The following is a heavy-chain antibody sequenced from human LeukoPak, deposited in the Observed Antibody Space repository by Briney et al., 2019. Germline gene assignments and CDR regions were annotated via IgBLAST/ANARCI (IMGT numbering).Heavy chain of an antibody. CDR2: IYYSGST. V-gene: IGHV4-59*08. J-gene: IGHJ4*02. D-gene: IGHD3-22*01. CDR1: GGSISSYY. Sequence: SETLSLTCTVSGGSISSYYWSWIRQPPGKGLEWIGYIYYSGSTNYNPSLKSRVTISVGTSKNQFSLKLSSVTAADTAVYYCARRDSSGYYYFDYWGQGTLVTVSS. CDR3: ARRDSSGYYYFDY.